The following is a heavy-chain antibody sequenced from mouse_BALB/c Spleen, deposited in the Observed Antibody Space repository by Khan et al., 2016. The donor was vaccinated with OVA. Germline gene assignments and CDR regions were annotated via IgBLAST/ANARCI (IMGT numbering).Heavy chain of an antibody. CDR1: GFTFTDYY. D-gene: IGHD1-1*01. CDR2: IRNKANGYTT. J-gene: IGHJ1*01. Sequence: EVELVESGGDLVQPGGSLRLSCATSGFTFTDYYMSWVRQPPGKALEWLGFIRNKANGYTTDYSASVKGRFTISRDNSQSIVYLQMNTMRTEDSAAYYCARDMVVYNYWYLDDWGAGTTVTVSS. V-gene: IGHV7-3*02. CDR3: ARDMVVYNYWYLDD.